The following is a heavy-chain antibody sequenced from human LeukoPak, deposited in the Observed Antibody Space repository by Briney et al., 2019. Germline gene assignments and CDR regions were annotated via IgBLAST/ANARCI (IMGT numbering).Heavy chain of an antibody. CDR2: ITGSGGNT. CDR1: GFTFSNYA. Sequence: GASLKLSCAASGFTFSNYAMSWVRQAPGKGLEWVSAITGSGGNTYYADSVKGRFTISRDNSKNTVFLQMNSLRAEDTAVYHCAKWGDYDVLTGYYVSDYWGQGTLVTVSS. CDR3: AKWGDYDVLTGYYVSDY. D-gene: IGHD3-9*01. V-gene: IGHV3-23*01. J-gene: IGHJ4*02.